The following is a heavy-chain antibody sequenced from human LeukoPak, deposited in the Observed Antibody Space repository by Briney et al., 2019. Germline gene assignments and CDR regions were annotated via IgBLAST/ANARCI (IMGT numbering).Heavy chain of an antibody. CDR1: GFTFSDYY. CDR2: ISSGGSTI. J-gene: IGHJ4*02. D-gene: IGHD2-2*01. Sequence: GGSLRLSCAASGFTFSDYYMTWIRQAPGKGLEWVSYISSGGSTIYYADSVKGRFTISRDNAKNSLFLQMNSLRAEDTAVYYCARAPTVLVGYCSSASCQADYWGQGTLVTVSS. V-gene: IGHV3-11*04. CDR3: ARAPTVLVGYCSSASCQADY.